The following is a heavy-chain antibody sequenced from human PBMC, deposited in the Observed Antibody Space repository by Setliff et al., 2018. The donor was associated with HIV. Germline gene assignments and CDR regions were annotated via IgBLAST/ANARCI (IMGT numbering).Heavy chain of an antibody. Sequence: ASVKVSCKPYSHPTSYYMHWVRQVPGIGLQWMGVINPSGGLTNYPEKFRGRVTMTRDTSTNTVYMQLSSLTSEDTAVYYCATGHYASDSYYAIDHLGQGTLVTVSS. CDR2: INPSGGLT. CDR3: ATGHYASDSYYAIDH. CDR1: SHPTSYY. D-gene: IGHD3-10*01. J-gene: IGHJ4*02. V-gene: IGHV1-46*01.